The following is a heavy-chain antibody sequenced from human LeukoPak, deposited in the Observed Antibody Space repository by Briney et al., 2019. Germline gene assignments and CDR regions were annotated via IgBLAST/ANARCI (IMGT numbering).Heavy chain of an antibody. D-gene: IGHD2-21*02. CDR3: ARGVIGGDDYFDY. CDR2: ISYSGST. Sequence: SETLSLTCTVSGGSISSGDYYWSWLRQPPGKGLEWIGYISYSGSTYYNPSLKSRLTISVDTSKNQFSLELSSVTAADTAVYYCARGVIGGDDYFDYWGQGTLVTVSS. J-gene: IGHJ4*02. V-gene: IGHV4-30-4*01. CDR1: GGSISSGDYY.